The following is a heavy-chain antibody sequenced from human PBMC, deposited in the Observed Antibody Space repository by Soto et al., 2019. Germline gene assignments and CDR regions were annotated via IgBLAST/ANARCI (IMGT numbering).Heavy chain of an antibody. CDR2: IYYSGSP. J-gene: IGHJ4*02. V-gene: IGHV4-39*01. CDR3: TRHTMTAVTTFDH. Sequence: QLQLQESGPGLGKPSETLSLTCTVSGASISTLTYNWCWIRQPPGKGLEWIGNIYYSGSPYYNPSLKSRVTISVDTSKNQFSLRLRSVTAADTALYFCTRHTMTAVTTFDHWGQGTLVTVSS. D-gene: IGHD4-17*01. CDR1: GASISTLTYN.